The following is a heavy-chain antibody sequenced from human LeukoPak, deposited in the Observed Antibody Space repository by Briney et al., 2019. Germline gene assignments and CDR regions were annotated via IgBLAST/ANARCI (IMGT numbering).Heavy chain of an antibody. CDR1: GFTFSNYN. V-gene: IGHV3-48*01. CDR2: ISNSGGTI. CDR3: AGDRVLGGYHYMDV. Sequence: GGSLRLSCAASGFTFSNYNMNWVRQAPGKGLEWISYISNSGGTIYYADSVKGRSTISRDNAKNSLYLQMNSLRAEDTAVYYCAGDRVLGGYHYMDVWGKGTTVTVSS. J-gene: IGHJ6*03.